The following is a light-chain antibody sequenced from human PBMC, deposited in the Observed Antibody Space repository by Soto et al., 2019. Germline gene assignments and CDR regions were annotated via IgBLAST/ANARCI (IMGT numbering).Light chain of an antibody. V-gene: IGKV1-5*01. J-gene: IGKJ1*01. CDR2: DAS. CDR1: QSISSW. Sequence: DIQMTQSPSTLSASVGDRVTITCRASQSISSWLAWYQQKPGKAPKLLIYDASSLESGVPSRFSGSGSGTGFTLTISSLQPDDFATYYCQQYNSYSRTFGQGTKVDIK. CDR3: QQYNSYSRT.